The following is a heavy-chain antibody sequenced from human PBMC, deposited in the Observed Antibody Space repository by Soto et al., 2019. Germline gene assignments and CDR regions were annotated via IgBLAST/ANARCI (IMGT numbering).Heavy chain of an antibody. D-gene: IGHD3-16*01. CDR1: AVSIRYYF. V-gene: IGHV4-59*03. J-gene: IGHJ4*02. CDR3: AKDRGWGSASLEY. Sequence: SETLSLTCVFSAVSIRYYFWSWVRQPPGKGLEWIGYISSSGTIKYNSSLKGRFTISRDKSKNTLYLQMSSLRVDDTAVYYSAKDRGWGSASLEYWGQGPLVPVSS. CDR2: ISSSGTI.